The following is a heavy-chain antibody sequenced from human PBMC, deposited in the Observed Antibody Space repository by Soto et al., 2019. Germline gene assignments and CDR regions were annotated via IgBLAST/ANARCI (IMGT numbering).Heavy chain of an antibody. CDR2: IYPGDSET. Sequence: GESLKISCKGSGYNFANYWIGWVRQMPGKGLEWMGIIYPGDSETRYSPSFQGQVTISADKSISTAYLQWSSLKASDTAMYYCARPSYSTSRYYGLDVWGQGTTVTVSS. V-gene: IGHV5-51*01. D-gene: IGHD6-6*01. CDR3: ARPSYSTSRYYGLDV. CDR1: GYNFANYW. J-gene: IGHJ6*02.